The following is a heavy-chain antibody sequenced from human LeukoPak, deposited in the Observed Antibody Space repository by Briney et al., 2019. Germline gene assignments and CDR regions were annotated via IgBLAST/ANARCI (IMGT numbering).Heavy chain of an antibody. CDR3: TTTVWDGDF. V-gene: IGHV3-15*01. CDR2: IKSKTDGGTT. D-gene: IGHD1-26*01. J-gene: IGHJ4*02. CDR1: GFTFSNAG. Sequence: GGSLRLSCAASGFTFSNAGMNWVRQAPGKGLEWVGRIKSKTDGGTTDHAVPVKGRFTISRDDSKNTLFLLMNSLKSDDTAVYYCTTTVWDGDFWGQGTLVTVSS.